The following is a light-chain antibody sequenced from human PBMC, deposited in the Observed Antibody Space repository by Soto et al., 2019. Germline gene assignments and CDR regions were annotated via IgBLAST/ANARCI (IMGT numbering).Light chain of an antibody. CDR3: TSYTSSSTLV. J-gene: IGLJ2*01. V-gene: IGLV2-14*01. CDR2: EVN. Sequence: QSVLTQPASMSGSPGQSITISCTGTSSDIGGYNYVSWYQQHPDKAPKPMIFEVNDRPSGVSNRFSGSKSGNTASLTISGLQAEDEADYYCTSYTSSSTLVFGGGTKLTVL. CDR1: SSDIGGYNY.